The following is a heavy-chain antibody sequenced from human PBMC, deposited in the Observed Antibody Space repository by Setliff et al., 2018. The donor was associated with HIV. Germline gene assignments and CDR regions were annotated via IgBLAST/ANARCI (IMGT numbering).Heavy chain of an antibody. CDR2: LSGSGGST. CDR1: GFTFSSYA. Sequence: PGGSLRLSCAASGFTFSSYAMSWVRHAPGKGLEWVSALSGSGGSTSYADSVKGRFAISRDNSKNTLYLQMNSLRAEDTAVYYCAKTASGIAVAGREDYWGQGTLVTVSS. V-gene: IGHV3-23*01. CDR3: AKTASGIAVAGREDY. D-gene: IGHD6-19*01. J-gene: IGHJ4*02.